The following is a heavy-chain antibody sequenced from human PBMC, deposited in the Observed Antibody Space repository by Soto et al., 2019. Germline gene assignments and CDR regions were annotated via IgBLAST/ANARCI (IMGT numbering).Heavy chain of an antibody. CDR2: MNPDRGNT. V-gene: IGHV1-8*01. CDR3: STLTELGGY. J-gene: IGHJ4*01. D-gene: IGHD3-16*01. Sequence: QVQLVQSGAEVKKPGASVKVSCKASGYSFTSYEINWVRQATGQGREWLGWMNPDRGNTGYGGKFQGTITMDKNTAISQAYMELSSLRYEDKGVYYFSTLTELGGYLGQGTLVTVSS. CDR1: GYSFTSYE.